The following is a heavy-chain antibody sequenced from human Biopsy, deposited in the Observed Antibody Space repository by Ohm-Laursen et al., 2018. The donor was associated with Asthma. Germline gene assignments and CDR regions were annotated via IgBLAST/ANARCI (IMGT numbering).Heavy chain of an antibody. V-gene: IGHV4-34*01. Sequence: GTLSLTCAVYGGSFSSNYWSWIRQTPGKGLEWLGDTHHRGYTNYNPSLSSRLTLSVDTSKNHFPLRLTSVTAADTAVYYCARGRITMIGGWFDPWGQGTLVTVSS. CDR2: THHRGYT. D-gene: IGHD3-22*01. CDR3: ARGRITMIGGWFDP. CDR1: GGSFSSNY. J-gene: IGHJ5*02.